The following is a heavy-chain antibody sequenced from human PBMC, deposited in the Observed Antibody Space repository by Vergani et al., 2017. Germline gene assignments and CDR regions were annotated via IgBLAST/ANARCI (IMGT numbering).Heavy chain of an antibody. J-gene: IGHJ3*02. CDR3: AKDGYCSGGSCYWDAFDI. D-gene: IGHD2-15*01. CDR1: GFTFSSYA. Sequence: EVQLLESGGGLVQPGGSLRLSCAASGFTFSSYAMCWVRQAPGKGLEWVSAISGSGGSTYYADSVKGRFTISRDNSKNTLYLQMNSLRAEDTAVYYCAKDGYCSGGSCYWDAFDIWGQGTMVTVSS. CDR2: ISGSGGST. V-gene: IGHV3-23*01.